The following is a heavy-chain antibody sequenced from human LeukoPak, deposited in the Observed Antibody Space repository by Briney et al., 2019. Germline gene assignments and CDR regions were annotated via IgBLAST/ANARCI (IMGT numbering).Heavy chain of an antibody. D-gene: IGHD2-15*01. J-gene: IGHJ4*02. Sequence: PGGSLRLSCAASGFTFSSYAMHWVRQAPGKGLEYVSAISSNGGSTHYADSVKGRFTISRDNSKNTLYLQMSSLRAEDTAVYYCVKGYCSGGSCYSPFDYWGQGTLVTVSS. CDR1: GFTFSSYA. CDR3: VKGYCSGGSCYSPFDY. CDR2: ISSNGGST. V-gene: IGHV3-64D*09.